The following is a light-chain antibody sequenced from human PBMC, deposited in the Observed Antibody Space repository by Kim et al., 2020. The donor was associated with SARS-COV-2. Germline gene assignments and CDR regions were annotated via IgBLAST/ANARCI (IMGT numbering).Light chain of an antibody. CDR3: QSYDSSLGGSV. CDR2: GDT. Sequence: GVTIASTGGTANIGACYDVHSCRQLPGPGPKLLIYGDTNRPSGVPDRFSGSKSGTSASLAITGLQAEDEAEYYCQSYDSSLGGSVFGGGTKLTVL. V-gene: IGLV1-40*01. CDR1: TANIGACYD. J-gene: IGLJ3*02.